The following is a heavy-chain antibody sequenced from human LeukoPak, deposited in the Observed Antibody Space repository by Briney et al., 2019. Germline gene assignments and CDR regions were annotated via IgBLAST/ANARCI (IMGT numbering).Heavy chain of an antibody. J-gene: IGHJ4*02. CDR2: ISWDGGST. CDR1: GFTFDDYT. CDR3: AKDPSPGYYGSGSGPDY. V-gene: IGHV3-43*01. Sequence: GGSLRPSCAASGFTFDDYTMHWVRQAPGKGLEWVSLISWDGGSTYYADSVKGRFTISRDNSKNSLYLQMNSLRTEDTALYYCAKDPSPGYYGSGSGPDYWGQGTLVTVSS. D-gene: IGHD3-10*01.